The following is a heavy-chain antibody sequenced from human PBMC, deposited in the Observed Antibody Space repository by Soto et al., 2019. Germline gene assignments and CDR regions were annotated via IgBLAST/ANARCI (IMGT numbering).Heavy chain of an antibody. J-gene: IGHJ6*02. D-gene: IGHD2-2*01. Sequence: ASVKVSCKASGYTFTSYGISWVRQAPGQGLEWMGWISAYNGNTNYAQKLQGRVTMTTDTSTSTAYMELRSLRSDDTAVYYCAREYIVLVPAARRDYYCYGMDVWGQETTVTVSS. CDR2: ISAYNGNT. CDR3: AREYIVLVPAARRDYYCYGMDV. V-gene: IGHV1-18*01. CDR1: GYTFTSYG.